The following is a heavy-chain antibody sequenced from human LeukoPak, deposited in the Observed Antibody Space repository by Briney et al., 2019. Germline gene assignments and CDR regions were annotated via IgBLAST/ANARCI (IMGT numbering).Heavy chain of an antibody. CDR3: ARMGITLGAPGGYGMDV. J-gene: IGHJ6*02. CDR1: GYNFRNYW. V-gene: IGHV5-51*01. Sequence: PGESLKISCQGSGYNFRNYWIGWVPQMSGKGLEWMVIIYPGDSDTRYSPSFQGQVTISAGKSISTAYLQWSSLKASDTVMYYCARMGITLGAPGGYGMDVWGQGTTVTVSS. D-gene: IGHD1-26*01. CDR2: IYPGDSDT.